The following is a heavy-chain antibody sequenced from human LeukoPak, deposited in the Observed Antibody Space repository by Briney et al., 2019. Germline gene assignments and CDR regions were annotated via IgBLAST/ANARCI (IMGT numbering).Heavy chain of an antibody. V-gene: IGHV3-30*18. J-gene: IGHJ4*02. CDR3: AKVASSWLLVLIGY. D-gene: IGHD6-13*01. CDR1: GFTFSSYG. Sequence: GGSLRLSYTASGFTFSSYGMHWVRQAPGKGLEWVAVISYDGSNKYYADSVKGRFTISRDNSKNTLYLQMNSLRAEDTAVYYCAKVASSWLLVLIGYWGQGTLVTVSS. CDR2: ISYDGSNK.